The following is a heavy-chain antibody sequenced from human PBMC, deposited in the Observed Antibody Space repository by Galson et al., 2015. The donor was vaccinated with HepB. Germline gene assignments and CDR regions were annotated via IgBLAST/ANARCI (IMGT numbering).Heavy chain of an antibody. CDR1: GFTFSSYE. V-gene: IGHV3-48*03. J-gene: IGHJ6*02. CDR3: ARRNYYDSSGYYGKNGMDV. Sequence: SLRLSCAASGFTFSSYEMNWVRQAPGKGLEWVSYISSSGSTIYYADSVKGRFTISRDNAKNSLYLQMNSLRAEDTAVYYCARRNYYDSSGYYGKNGMDVWGQGTTVTVSS. D-gene: IGHD3-22*01. CDR2: ISSSGSTI.